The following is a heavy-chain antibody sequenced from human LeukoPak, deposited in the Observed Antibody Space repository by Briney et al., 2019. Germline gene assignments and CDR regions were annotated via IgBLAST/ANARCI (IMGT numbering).Heavy chain of an antibody. J-gene: IGHJ4*02. Sequence: PSQTLSLTCTVSGGSISSGSYYWSWIRQPAGKGLEWIGRIYTSGSTDYNPSLKSRIIISVDTSKRQFSLKLSAVTAADTAVYYCTSAGRHYSGDDYWGQGTLVTVSS. CDR3: TSAGRHYSGDDY. CDR2: IYTSGST. V-gene: IGHV4-61*02. CDR1: GGSISSGSYY. D-gene: IGHD6-19*01.